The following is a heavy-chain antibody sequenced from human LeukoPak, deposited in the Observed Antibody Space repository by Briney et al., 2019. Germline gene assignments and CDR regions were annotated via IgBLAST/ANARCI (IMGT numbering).Heavy chain of an antibody. CDR1: GGSIRSHI. CDR2: IYDNGNT. CDR3: VRLSVVSPRRYFDV. J-gene: IGHJ2*01. Sequence: PSETLSLTCSVSGGSIRSHIWSWIRQPPGKGLEWIAYIYDNGNTNYNPSLKRRVTITIDTSKNQFSLWVNSVTAADTAVYYCVRLSVVSPRRYFDVWGRGTLVTVSS. D-gene: IGHD4-23*01. V-gene: IGHV4-59*08.